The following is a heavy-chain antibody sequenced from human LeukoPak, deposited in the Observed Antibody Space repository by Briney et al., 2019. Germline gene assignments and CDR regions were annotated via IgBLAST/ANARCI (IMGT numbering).Heavy chain of an antibody. D-gene: IGHD4-17*01. CDR3: ARASGGYGDYLSYLPFDY. CDR1: GGSISSSNW. Sequence: SETLSLTCAVSGGSISSSNWWSWVRPPPGKGLEWIGEIYHSGSTNYNPSLKSRVTISVDKSKNQFSLKLSSVTAADTAVYYCARASGGYGDYLSYLPFDYWGQGTLVTVSS. J-gene: IGHJ4*02. CDR2: IYHSGST. V-gene: IGHV4-4*02.